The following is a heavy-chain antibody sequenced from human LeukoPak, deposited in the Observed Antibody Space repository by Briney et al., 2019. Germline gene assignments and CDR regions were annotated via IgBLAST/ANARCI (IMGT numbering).Heavy chain of an antibody. D-gene: IGHD2-2*01. J-gene: IGHJ4*02. CDR3: ARDIVVVPAAIAMGFSDY. CDR2: IIPIFGIA. CDR1: GGTFSSYA. V-gene: IGHV1-69*13. Sequence: VASVKVSCKASGGTFSSYAISWVRPAPGQGLEWMGGIIPIFGIANYAQKFQGRVTITADESTSTAYMELSSLRSEDTAVYYCARDIVVVPAAIAMGFSDYWGQGTLVIVSS.